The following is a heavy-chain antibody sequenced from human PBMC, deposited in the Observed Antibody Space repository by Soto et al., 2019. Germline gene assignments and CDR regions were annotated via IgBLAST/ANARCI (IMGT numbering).Heavy chain of an antibody. D-gene: IGHD5-12*01. V-gene: IGHV3-30-3*01. CDR2: ISYDGSNK. CDR3: ARARFDSPALDY. Sequence: QVQLVESGGGVVQPGRSLRLSCAASGFTFSSYAMHWVRQAPGKGLEWVAVISYDGSNKYYADSVKGRFTISRDNSKNSRYLQMNRLRADDTAVCYCARARFDSPALDYWGQGTLVTVSS. CDR1: GFTFSSYA. J-gene: IGHJ4*02.